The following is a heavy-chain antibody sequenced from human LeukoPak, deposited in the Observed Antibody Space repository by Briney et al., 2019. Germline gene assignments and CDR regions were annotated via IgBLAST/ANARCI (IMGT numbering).Heavy chain of an antibody. J-gene: IGHJ4*02. CDR1: GGTFSSYA. V-gene: IGHV1-69*01. D-gene: IGHD3-3*01. CDR3: VRYDFWSGYNYAVDY. Sequence: ASVKVSCKASGGTFSSYAISWVRQAPGQGLEWMGGIIPIFGTANYAQKFQGRVTITADESTGTAYMELSSLRSEDTAVYFCVRYDFWSGYNYAVDYWGQGTLVTVSS. CDR2: IIPIFGTA.